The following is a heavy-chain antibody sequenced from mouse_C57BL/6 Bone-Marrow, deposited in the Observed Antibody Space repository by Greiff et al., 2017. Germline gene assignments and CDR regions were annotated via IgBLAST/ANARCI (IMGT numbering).Heavy chain of an antibody. Sequence: QVQLQQSGPGLVAPSQSLSITCTVSGFSLTSYAISWVRQPPGKGLEWLGVIWTGGGTNYNSALKSRLSISKDNSKSQVFLKMNSLQTDDTARYYCARLGYYGSIPYAMDYWGQGTSVTVSS. CDR2: IWTGGGT. CDR3: ARLGYYGSIPYAMDY. CDR1: GFSLTSYA. J-gene: IGHJ4*01. V-gene: IGHV2-9-1*01. D-gene: IGHD1-1*01.